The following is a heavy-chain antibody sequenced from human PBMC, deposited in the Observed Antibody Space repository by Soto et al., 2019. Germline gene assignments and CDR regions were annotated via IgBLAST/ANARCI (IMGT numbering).Heavy chain of an antibody. J-gene: IGHJ6*02. D-gene: IGHD3-10*01. V-gene: IGHV3-64D*06. CDR2: ISSNGGST. CDR3: VKGPRGVVRGVAPDYYYGMDV. Sequence: GGSLRLSCSASGFTFSSYAMHWVRQAPGKGLEYVSAISSNGGSTYYADSVKGRFTISRDNSKNTLYLQMSSLRAEDTAVYCCVKGPRGVVRGVAPDYYYGMDVWGQGTTVTVSS. CDR1: GFTFSSYA.